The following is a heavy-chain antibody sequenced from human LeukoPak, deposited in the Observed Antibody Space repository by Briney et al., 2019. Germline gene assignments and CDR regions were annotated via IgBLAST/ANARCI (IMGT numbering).Heavy chain of an antibody. CDR1: GFTFSSYA. J-gene: IGHJ6*02. Sequence: PGGSLRLSCAASGFTFSSYAMSWVRQAPGKGLEWVSAISGSGGSTYYADSVKGRFTISRDNSKNTLYLQMNSLRAEDTAVYYCARAVYGSGSYYSPHYPYYYYYGMDVWGQGTTVTVSS. CDR3: ARAVYGSGSYYSPHYPYYYYYGMDV. V-gene: IGHV3-23*01. D-gene: IGHD3-10*01. CDR2: ISGSGGST.